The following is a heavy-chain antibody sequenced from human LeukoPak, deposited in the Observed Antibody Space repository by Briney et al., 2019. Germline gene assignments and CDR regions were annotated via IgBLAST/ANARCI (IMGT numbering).Heavy chain of an antibody. Sequence: ASVKVSCKTSGGTFSSYAISWVRQAPGQGLEWMGGIIPIFGTANYAQKFQGRVTITADKSTSTAYMELSSLRSEDTAVYYCARDSGYDPITPYYYYMDVWGKGTTVTVSS. CDR1: GGTFSSYA. D-gene: IGHD5-12*01. J-gene: IGHJ6*03. V-gene: IGHV1-69*06. CDR2: IIPIFGTA. CDR3: ARDSGYDPITPYYYYMDV.